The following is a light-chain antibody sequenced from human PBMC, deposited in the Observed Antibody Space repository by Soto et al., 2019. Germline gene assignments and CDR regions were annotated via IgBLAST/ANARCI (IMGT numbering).Light chain of an antibody. CDR3: QQYGDWPPWT. J-gene: IGKJ1*01. Sequence: ETVMTQSPDTLSVSPGERATLSCRASQSVRSNLAWYQQRPGQPPRLLIYGASTRATGIPARFSGGGSGTEFTLTITSLQSEDFAVYYCQQYGDWPPWTFDQGTKVKIK. CDR1: QSVRSN. V-gene: IGKV3-15*01. CDR2: GAS.